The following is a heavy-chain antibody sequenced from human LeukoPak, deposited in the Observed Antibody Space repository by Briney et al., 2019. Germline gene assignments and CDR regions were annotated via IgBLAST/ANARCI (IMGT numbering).Heavy chain of an antibody. D-gene: IGHD7-27*01. CDR1: GGSISTYY. CDR3: ARHPTGDAFDI. Sequence: ASETLSLTCTVSGGSISTYYWSWIRQPPGKGLEWIGYIYYSGSTNYNPSLKSRVTISVDTSKNQFSLKLSSVTAAETAVYYCARHPTGDAFDIWGQGTMVTVSS. J-gene: IGHJ3*02. V-gene: IGHV4-59*08. CDR2: IYYSGST.